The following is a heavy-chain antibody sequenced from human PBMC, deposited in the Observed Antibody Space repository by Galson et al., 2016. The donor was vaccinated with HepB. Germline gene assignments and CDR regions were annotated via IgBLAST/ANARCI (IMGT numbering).Heavy chain of an antibody. CDR1: GFTFTDHA. D-gene: IGHD5-24*01. CDR3: AKEMRWLKLGLDY. Sequence: SLRLSCAASGFTFTDHAMSWVRLVPGKGLEWVAVVSCNGGPIYYSDSVKGRFTISRDNSKNTLYLQMNSLRAEDTATYYCAKEMRWLKLGLDYWGQGTRVTVSS. CDR2: VSCNGGPI. V-gene: IGHV3-23*01. J-gene: IGHJ4*02.